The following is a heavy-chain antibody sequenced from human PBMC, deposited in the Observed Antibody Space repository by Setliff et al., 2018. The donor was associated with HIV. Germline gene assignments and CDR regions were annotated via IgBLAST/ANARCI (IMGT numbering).Heavy chain of an antibody. CDR2: INTNTGSP. CDR1: GYTFTKYA. V-gene: IGHV7-4-1*02. CDR3: ASFSGYIDWSTHNWFDP. D-gene: IGHD3-9*01. J-gene: IGHJ5*02. Sequence: ASVKVSCKASGYTFTKYAMSWVRQAPGQGLEWVGWINTNTGSPTYAQGFTGRYVFSLDTSVSAAYLQINSLKAEDSAVYYCASFSGYIDWSTHNWFDPWGQGTLVTVSS.